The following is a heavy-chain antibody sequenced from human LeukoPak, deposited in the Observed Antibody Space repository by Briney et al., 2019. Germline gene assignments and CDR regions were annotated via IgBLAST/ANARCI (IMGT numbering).Heavy chain of an antibody. CDR1: GFTFSSYA. J-gene: IGHJ4*02. D-gene: IGHD5-18*01. CDR3: AWDGIRGYAGHGDY. V-gene: IGHV3-23*01. Sequence: GGSLRLSCAASGFTFSSYAMSWVRQAPGKGLEWVSAISGSGGSTYYADSVKGRFTISRDNSKNTLYLQMNSLRAEDTAVYYCAWDGIRGYAGHGDYWGQGTLVTVSS. CDR2: ISGSGGST.